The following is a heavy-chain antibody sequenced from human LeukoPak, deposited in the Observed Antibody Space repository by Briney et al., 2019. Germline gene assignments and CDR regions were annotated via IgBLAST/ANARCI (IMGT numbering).Heavy chain of an antibody. V-gene: IGHV3-53*01. D-gene: IGHD4-17*01. Sequence: GGSLRLSCAASGFTVSSNSMSWVRQAPGKGLEWVSVIYSGGTTYYADSVKGRFTISRDNSRNSLFLQISSLRAEDTAVYYCATVSEFGDYRFDSWGQGTLVTVSS. CDR3: ATVSEFGDYRFDS. CDR1: GFTVSSNS. J-gene: IGHJ4*02. CDR2: IYSGGTT.